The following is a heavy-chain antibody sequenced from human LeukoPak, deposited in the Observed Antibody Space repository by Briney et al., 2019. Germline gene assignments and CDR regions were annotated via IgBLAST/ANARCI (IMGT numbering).Heavy chain of an antibody. J-gene: IGHJ4*02. CDR2: INSDGNRK. D-gene: IGHD2-2*01. V-gene: IGHV3-74*03. CDR1: PFAFSLFS. CDR3: VREDAGGSLDY. Sequence: PGGSLRLSCAASPFAFSLFSMHWVRQAPGKGLVWVSRINSDGNRKTYADSVKGRFTVSRDNAQNTLYLQMSSLRAEDTAVYYCVREDAGGSLDYWGQGNLVAVSS.